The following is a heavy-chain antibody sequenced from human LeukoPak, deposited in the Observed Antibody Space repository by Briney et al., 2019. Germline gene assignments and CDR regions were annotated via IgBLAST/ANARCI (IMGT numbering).Heavy chain of an antibody. CDR2: IDSSGGYM. J-gene: IGHJ4*02. CDR1: GFTFNTYS. Sequence: TGGPLRLSCEASGFTFNTYSMNWARQAPGKGLEWVSSIDSSGGYMFYADSVKGRFIISRDNAKDSLHLQMNSLRVEDTAVYYCLRGDRRDYWGQGTLVTVSS. CDR3: LRGDRRDY. V-gene: IGHV3-21*06.